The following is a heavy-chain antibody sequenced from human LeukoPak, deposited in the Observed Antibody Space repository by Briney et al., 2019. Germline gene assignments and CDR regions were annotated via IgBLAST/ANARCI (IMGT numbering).Heavy chain of an antibody. J-gene: IGHJ6*03. CDR1: GFTFSSYD. CDR2: IRPSGDNT. D-gene: IGHD6-13*01. V-gene: IGHV3-23*01. Sequence: GGALRLSCAASGFTFSSYDMTWVRQAPGRGLEWVSSIRPSGDNTYYADSVKGRFTISRDNSKNTLYVQMNSLRAEDTAVYYCAKEGYSRGYYSYYYMDVWGKGTAVTVSS. CDR3: AKEGYSRGYYSYYYMDV.